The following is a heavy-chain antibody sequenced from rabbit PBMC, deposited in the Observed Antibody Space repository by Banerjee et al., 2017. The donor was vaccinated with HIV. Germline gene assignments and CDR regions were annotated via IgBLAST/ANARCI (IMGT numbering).Heavy chain of an antibody. CDR1: GFSFSSSYW. CDR2: IYAGTGGST. J-gene: IGHJ4*01. D-gene: IGHD5-1*01. Sequence: QEQLVESGGGLVQPEGSLTLTCTASGFSFSSSYWICWVRQAPGKGLEWIACIYAGTGGSTYYATWAKGRFTISETSSTTVTLQMTSLTAADTATYFCARTNPGSYWYYFNLWGQGTLVTVS. V-gene: IGHV1S45*01. CDR3: ARTNPGSYWYYFNL.